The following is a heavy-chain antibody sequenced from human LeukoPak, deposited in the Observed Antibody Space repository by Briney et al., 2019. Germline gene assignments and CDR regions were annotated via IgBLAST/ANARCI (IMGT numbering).Heavy chain of an antibody. V-gene: IGHV4-4*07. J-gene: IGHJ6*03. CDR1: GGSISSYY. Sequence: SETLSLTCTVSGGSISSYYWSWIRQPAGKGLEWIGRIYTSGSTNYNPSLKSRVTMSVDTSKNQFSLKLSSVTAADTAVYYCARSNRGSSPNYYHYMDVWGKGTTVTVSS. CDR3: ARSNRGSSPNYYHYMDV. D-gene: IGHD6-6*01. CDR2: IYTSGST.